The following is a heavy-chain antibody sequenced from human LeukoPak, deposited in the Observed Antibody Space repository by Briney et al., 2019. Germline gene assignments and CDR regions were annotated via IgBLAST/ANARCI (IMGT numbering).Heavy chain of an antibody. D-gene: IGHD6-13*01. Sequence: GGSLRLSCAASGFTFSSYWMSWVRQAPGKGLEWVAVISYDGSNKYYADSVKGRFTISRDNAKNSLYLQMNSLRAEDTALYYCAKDTSAGYSNSWSDSWGQGTLVTVSS. V-gene: IGHV3-30*18. CDR3: AKDTSAGYSNSWSDS. J-gene: IGHJ4*02. CDR2: ISYDGSNK. CDR1: GFTFSSYW.